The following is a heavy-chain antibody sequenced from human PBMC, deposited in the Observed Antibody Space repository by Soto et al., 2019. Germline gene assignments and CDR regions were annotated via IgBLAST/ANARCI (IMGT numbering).Heavy chain of an antibody. CDR2: TNPSGGST. Sequence: ASVKVSCKASGYTFTSYYMHGLREAPGQGLEWMGITNPSGGSTSYAQKFQGKVTMTRDTSTSTVYMELSSLRSEATAVYYCARDAKSSGILWGQGTMVTVSS. D-gene: IGHD3-22*01. CDR3: ARDAKSSGIL. V-gene: IGHV1-46*01. J-gene: IGHJ3*01. CDR1: GYTFTSYY.